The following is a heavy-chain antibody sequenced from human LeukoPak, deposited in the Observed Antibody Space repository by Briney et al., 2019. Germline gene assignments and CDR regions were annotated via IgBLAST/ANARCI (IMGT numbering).Heavy chain of an antibody. CDR2: IFHTGTT. CDR3: ASGFPSPLGYIDY. CDR1: GGSISSGGYY. V-gene: IGHV4-30-2*01. D-gene: IGHD2-2*02. Sequence: SETLSLTCTVSGGSISSGGYYWTWIRQPPGKGLEWIGYIFHTGTTYYNPSLKSRVTISVDRSRNQFSLQLKSVTAADTAVYYCASGFPSPLGYIDYWGQGTLVTVSS. J-gene: IGHJ4*02.